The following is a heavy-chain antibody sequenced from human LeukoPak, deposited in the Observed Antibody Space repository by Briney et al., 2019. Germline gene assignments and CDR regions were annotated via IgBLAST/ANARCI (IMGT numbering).Heavy chain of an antibody. J-gene: IGHJ4*02. CDR2: ISGSGGST. CDR3: ARDRGIVVVPAGTFDY. CDR1: GFTFSSYA. D-gene: IGHD2-2*01. V-gene: IGHV3-23*01. Sequence: GGSLRLSCAASGFTFSSYAMSWVRQAPGKGLEWVSGISGSGGSTYYADSVKGRLTISRDNSKNTLYLQMNSLRAEDTAVYYCARDRGIVVVPAGTFDYWGQGTLVTVSS.